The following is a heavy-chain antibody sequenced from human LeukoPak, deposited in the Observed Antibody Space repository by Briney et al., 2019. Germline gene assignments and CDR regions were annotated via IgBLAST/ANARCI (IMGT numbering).Heavy chain of an antibody. J-gene: IGHJ3*02. D-gene: IGHD6-13*01. CDR2: IKQDGSEK. CDR3: AGLGTGSGWYVAFDI. V-gene: IGHV3-7*01. Sequence: GGSLRLSCAASGFTFSSYWMSWVRQAPGKGLEWVANIKQDGSEKYYVDSVKGRFTISRNNARNSLYLQMDSLRADDTAVYYCAGLGTGSGWYVAFDIWGQGTVVTVSS. CDR1: GFTFSSYW.